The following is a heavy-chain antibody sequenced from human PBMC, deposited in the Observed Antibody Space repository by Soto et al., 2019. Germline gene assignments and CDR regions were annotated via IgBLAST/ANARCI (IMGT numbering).Heavy chain of an antibody. Sequence: PGGSLRLSCAASGFTFSSYAMSWVRQAPGKGLEWVSAISGSGGSTYYADSVKGRFTISRDNSKNTLYLQMNSLRAEDTAVFYCAKEGGGDYSNNEFDYWGQGTLVTVSS. V-gene: IGHV3-23*01. CDR2: ISGSGGST. J-gene: IGHJ4*02. D-gene: IGHD4-4*01. CDR1: GFTFSSYA. CDR3: AKEGGGDYSNNEFDY.